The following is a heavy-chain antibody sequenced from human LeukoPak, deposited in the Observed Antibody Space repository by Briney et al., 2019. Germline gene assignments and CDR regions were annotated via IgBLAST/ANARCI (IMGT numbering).Heavy chain of an antibody. CDR2: ITSGVTT. V-gene: IGHV3-23*01. CDR3: VHCGGDCYPCCGMDG. J-gene: IGHJ6*02. CDR1: GFGFSSYA. D-gene: IGHD2-21*02. Sequence: GGSLRLSCEASGFGFSSYAMNWVRQAPGKGLEWVSVITSGVTTFYADSVRGRFTISRDNSKNTLFLQMNSLRAEDTAVYYCVHCGGDCYPCCGMDGWGQGTTVTVSS.